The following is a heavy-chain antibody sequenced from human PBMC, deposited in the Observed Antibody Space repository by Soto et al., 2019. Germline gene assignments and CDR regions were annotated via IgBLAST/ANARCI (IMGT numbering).Heavy chain of an antibody. CDR3: ARDATFGTKGGSFDI. J-gene: IGHJ3*02. V-gene: IGHV3-33*01. CDR2: MWYDGTNR. D-gene: IGHD3-16*01. CDR1: GFTFRIYS. Sequence: GGSLRLSCAASGFTFRIYSMHWVRQSPGKGLEWVAVMWYDGTNRYYGESVKGRFTISRDNSENTLYLQMNSLRVEDTAVYYCARDATFGTKGGSFDIWGQGTLGTVS.